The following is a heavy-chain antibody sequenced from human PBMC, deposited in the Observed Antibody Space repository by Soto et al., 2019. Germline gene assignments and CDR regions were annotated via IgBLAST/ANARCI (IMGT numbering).Heavy chain of an antibody. J-gene: IGHJ3*02. V-gene: IGHV1-24*01. Sequence: ASVKVSCKVSGYTLTELSMHWVRQAPGKGLEWMGGFDPEDDETIYAQKLQGRVTMTEDTSTDTAYKELSSLRSEDTAVYYCATDGIVGATTSAFDIWGQGTMVTVSS. CDR2: FDPEDDET. CDR3: ATDGIVGATTSAFDI. D-gene: IGHD1-26*01. CDR1: GYTLTELS.